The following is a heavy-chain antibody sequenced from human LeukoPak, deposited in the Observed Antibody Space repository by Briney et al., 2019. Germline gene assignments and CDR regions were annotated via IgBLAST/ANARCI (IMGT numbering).Heavy chain of an antibody. V-gene: IGHV3-21*01. Sequence: GGSLRLSCAASGFTFSNYSMNWVRQAPGKGLEWVSSISSTSSYIYYADSVKGRFAISRDNAKNSLYLQMNSLRAEDTAVYYCARDRLPIDYWGQGTLVTVSS. CDR1: GFTFSNYS. D-gene: IGHD5-12*01. J-gene: IGHJ4*02. CDR3: ARDRLPIDY. CDR2: ISSTSSYI.